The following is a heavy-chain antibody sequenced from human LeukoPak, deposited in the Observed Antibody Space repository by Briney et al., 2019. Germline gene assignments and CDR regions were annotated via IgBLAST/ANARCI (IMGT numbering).Heavy chain of an antibody. CDR2: ISANNGNT. CDR1: GYTFTNFG. V-gene: IGHV1-18*01. D-gene: IGHD6-13*01. J-gene: IGHJ5*02. CDR3: ARGPPFVSSSWYPCDP. Sequence: ASVKVSCKASGYTFTNFGISWVRQAPGQGLEWMGWISANNGNTDYAQTFQGRVTMTTDTSTSTAYMELRSLRSDDTAVYYCARGPPFVSSSWYPCDPGGQGTLVTVSS.